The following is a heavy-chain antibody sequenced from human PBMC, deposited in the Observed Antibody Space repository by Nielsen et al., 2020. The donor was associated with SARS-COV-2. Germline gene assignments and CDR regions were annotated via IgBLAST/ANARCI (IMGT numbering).Heavy chain of an antibody. CDR3: ARDLPPLTLGGVIVMFAFDI. J-gene: IGHJ3*02. Sequence: ASVKVSCKASGYTFTGYYMHWVRQAPGQGLEWMGRINPNSGGTNYAQKFQGRVTMTRDTSISTAYMELSRLRSDDTAVHYCARDLPPLTLGGVIVMFAFDIWGQGTMVTVSS. CDR2: INPNSGGT. CDR1: GYTFTGYY. D-gene: IGHD3-16*02. V-gene: IGHV1-2*06.